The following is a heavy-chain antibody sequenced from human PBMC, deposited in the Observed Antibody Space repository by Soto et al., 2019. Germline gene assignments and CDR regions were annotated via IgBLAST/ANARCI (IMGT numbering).Heavy chain of an antibody. CDR2: IYYSGST. Sequence: SETLSLTCTVSGGSIRSGGYYWSWIRQHPGKGLEWIGYIYYSGSTYYNPSLKSRVTISVDTSKNQFSLKLSSVTAADTAVYYCARVWFGELLGPDAFDIWGQGTMVTVSS. CDR3: ARVWFGELLGPDAFDI. V-gene: IGHV4-31*03. J-gene: IGHJ3*02. CDR1: GGSIRSGGYY. D-gene: IGHD3-10*01.